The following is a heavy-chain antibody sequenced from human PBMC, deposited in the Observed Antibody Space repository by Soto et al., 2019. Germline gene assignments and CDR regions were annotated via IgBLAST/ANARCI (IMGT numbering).Heavy chain of an antibody. D-gene: IGHD3-3*01. CDR2: ISYDGSNK. J-gene: IGHJ6*02. CDR1: GFIFSKYG. Sequence: GGSLRLSCAASGFIFSKYGMHWVRQAPGKGLEWVAVISYDGSNKYYAESVKGRFIISRDKSENTLYLQMNSLRAEDTAVYYCARQFLDFWSGYYRDYYYYYGMDVWGQGTTVTVSS. CDR3: ARQFLDFWSGYYRDYYYYYGMDV. V-gene: IGHV3-30*03.